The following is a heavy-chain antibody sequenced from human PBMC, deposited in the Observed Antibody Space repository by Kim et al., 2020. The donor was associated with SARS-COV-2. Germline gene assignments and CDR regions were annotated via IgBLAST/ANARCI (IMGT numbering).Heavy chain of an antibody. V-gene: IGHV4-31*03. J-gene: IGHJ4*02. D-gene: IGHD3-10*01. CDR2: IYYSGST. CDR3: ARVSTVRGVKNFDY. Sequence: SETLSLTCTVSGGSISSGGYYWSWIRQHPGKGLEWIGYIYYSGSTYYNPSLKSRVTISVDTSKNQFSLKLSSVTAADTAVYYCARVSTVRGVKNFDYWGQGTLVTFSS. CDR1: GGSISSGGYY.